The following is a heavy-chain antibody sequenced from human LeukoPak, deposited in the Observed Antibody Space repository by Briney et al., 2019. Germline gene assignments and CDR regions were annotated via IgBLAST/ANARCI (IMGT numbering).Heavy chain of an antibody. CDR1: GFTFSSYA. D-gene: IGHD6-13*01. CDR2: ISYDGSDK. CDR3: ARGSYSSSWKTFDY. V-gene: IGHV3-30*04. Sequence: GGSLRLSCAASGFTFSSYAMHWVRQAPGKGLEGVALISYDGSDKYYADSVKGRFTISRDNSKNTLYVQMNSLRAEDTAVYYCARGSYSSSWKTFDYWGQGTLVTVSS. J-gene: IGHJ4*02.